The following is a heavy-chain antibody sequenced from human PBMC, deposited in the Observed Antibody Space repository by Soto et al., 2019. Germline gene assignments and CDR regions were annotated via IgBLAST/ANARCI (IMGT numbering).Heavy chain of an antibody. J-gene: IGHJ5*02. CDR1: GGSISSGGYY. D-gene: IGHD2-2*01. CDR3: ARSVVVPSAIDWFDP. Sequence: QVQLQESDPGLVKPSQTLSLTCTVSGGSISSGGYYCSWIRQHPGRGLEWIGYISYSGITYYNPSLKSRVTISLDTSENQFSLNLSSVTAADTAVYYCARSVVVPSAIDWFDPWGQGTLVTVSS. V-gene: IGHV4-31*03. CDR2: ISYSGIT.